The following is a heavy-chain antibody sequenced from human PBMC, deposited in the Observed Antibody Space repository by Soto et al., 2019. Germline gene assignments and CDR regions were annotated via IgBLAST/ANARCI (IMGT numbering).Heavy chain of an antibody. CDR3: VGINGSGSYYIPYYPPHFDY. CDR2: IYYSGST. J-gene: IGHJ4*02. V-gene: IGHV4-39*01. D-gene: IGHD3-10*01. CDR1: GGSISSSSYY. Sequence: SETLSLTCTVSGGSISSSSYYWGWIRQPPGKGLEWIGSIYYSGSTYYNPSLKSRVTISVDTSKNQFSLKLSSVTAADTAVYYCVGINGSGSYYIPYYPPHFDYWGQGTLVTVSS.